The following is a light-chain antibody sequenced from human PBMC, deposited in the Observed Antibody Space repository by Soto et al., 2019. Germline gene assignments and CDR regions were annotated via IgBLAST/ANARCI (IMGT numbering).Light chain of an antibody. Sequence: EIVLTQSPGTLSLSPGERATLSCRASQSVSSSYLAWYQQKPGQAPRLLIYGASSRATSIPDRFSGSGSGTDFTLTISRLEPEDFAVDCCQQYGSSLFTFGPGTKVDIK. J-gene: IGKJ3*01. V-gene: IGKV3-20*01. CDR1: QSVSSSY. CDR2: GAS. CDR3: QQYGSSLFT.